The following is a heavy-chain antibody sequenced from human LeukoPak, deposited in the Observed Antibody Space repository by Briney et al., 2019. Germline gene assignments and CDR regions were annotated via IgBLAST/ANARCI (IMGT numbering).Heavy chain of an antibody. CDR1: GFTFSSFT. CDR2: ISSSSSYI. V-gene: IGHV3-21*01. J-gene: IGHJ2*01. D-gene: IGHD2-2*01. Sequence: GGSLRLSCAASGFTFSSFTMNWVRQAPGKGLEWVSSISSSSSYIYYADSVKGRFTISRDDAKNSLFLQMNSLRAEDTAVYYCVRSGGYCGDTTCHVEYFDLWGRGTLVSVSS. CDR3: VRSGGYCGDTTCHVEYFDL.